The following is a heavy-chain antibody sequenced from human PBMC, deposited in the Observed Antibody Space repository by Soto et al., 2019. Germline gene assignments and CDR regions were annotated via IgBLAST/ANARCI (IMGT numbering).Heavy chain of an antibody. CDR1: GGTFSSYA. Sequence: SVKVSCKASGGTFSSYAISWVRQAPGQGLEWMGGIIPIFGTANYAQKFQGRVTITADESTSTAYMELSSLRSEDTAVYYCARGEYSYGSGSYYTYYYGMDVWGQGTTVTVS. CDR3: ARGEYSYGSGSYYTYYYGMDV. CDR2: IIPIFGTA. J-gene: IGHJ6*02. V-gene: IGHV1-69*13. D-gene: IGHD3-10*01.